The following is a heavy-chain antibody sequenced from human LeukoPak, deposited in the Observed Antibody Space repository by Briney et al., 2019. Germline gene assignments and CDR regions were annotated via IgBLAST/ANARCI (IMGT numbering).Heavy chain of an antibody. CDR3: ASDPLSSSSFDY. Sequence: GGSLRLSCAASGFTFSSYCMNWVRQAPGKGLEWVSSISSSSSYIYYADSVKGRFTISRDNAKSSLYLQMNSLRAEDTAVYYCASDPLSSSSFDYWGQGTLVTVSS. CDR2: ISSSSSYI. D-gene: IGHD6-13*01. V-gene: IGHV3-21*06. CDR1: GFTFSSYC. J-gene: IGHJ4*02.